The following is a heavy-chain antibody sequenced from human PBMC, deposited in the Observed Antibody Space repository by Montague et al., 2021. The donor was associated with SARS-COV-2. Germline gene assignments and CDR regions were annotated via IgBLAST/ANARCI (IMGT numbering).Heavy chain of an antibody. D-gene: IGHD3-10*01. CDR2: ISYDGSNK. J-gene: IGHJ6*02. CDR3: ARVLDYYGSGSYPLYYNCGLDV. Sequence: LSLTCTVSGGSISSSNWWCCVRQAPGKGLEWVAVISYDGSNKYYADSVKGRFTLSRDNSKNTLYLQMNSVRAEDTAVYYCARVLDYYGSGSYPLYYNCGLDVWGQGTTVTVSS. CDR1: GGSISSSN. V-gene: IGHV3-30*03.